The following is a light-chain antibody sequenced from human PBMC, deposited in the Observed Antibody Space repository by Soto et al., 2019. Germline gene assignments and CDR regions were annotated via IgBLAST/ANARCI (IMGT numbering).Light chain of an antibody. CDR1: SSDVGGYDF. CDR3: SSYTDRSTNTWV. CDR2: DVS. Sequence: QSALTQPASVSGSPGQSITISCTGTSSDVGGYDFVSWYQHHPGKAPRLMIYDVSHRPSGVSDRFSGSKSGNTASLTISGLQAEDEADYYCSSYTDRSTNTWVFGGGTKLTVL. J-gene: IGLJ3*02. V-gene: IGLV2-14*03.